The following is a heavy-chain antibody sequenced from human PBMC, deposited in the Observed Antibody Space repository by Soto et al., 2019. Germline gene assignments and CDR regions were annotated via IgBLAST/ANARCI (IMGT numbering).Heavy chain of an antibody. D-gene: IGHD2-15*01. CDR2: INTDKSTL. CDR1: GFTFSRYW. V-gene: IGHV3-74*01. CDR3: VRPVAALESRAPFDR. Sequence: EVQLVESGGGLVQPGGSLRLSCVASGFTFSRYWMHWVRQAPGKGLVWVSRINTDKSTLSYADSVEGRFTISRDNAKNPMYVQMDGRRAEGTAVYYGVRPVAALESRAPFDRWGQGTLVTVSS. J-gene: IGHJ4*02.